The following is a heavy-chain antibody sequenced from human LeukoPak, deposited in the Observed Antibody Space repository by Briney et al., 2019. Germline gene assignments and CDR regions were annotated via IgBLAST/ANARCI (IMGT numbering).Heavy chain of an antibody. CDR2: ISAYNGNT. CDR3: ARTPYYYDSSGYYDY. CDR1: GYTFTSYG. Sequence: GASVKVSCKASGYTFTSYGISWVRQAPGQGLEWMGWISAYNGNTNYAQKLQGRVTMTTDTSTNTAYMELRSLRSDDTAVYYCARTPYYYDSSGYYDYWGQGTLVTVSS. V-gene: IGHV1-18*01. J-gene: IGHJ4*02. D-gene: IGHD3-22*01.